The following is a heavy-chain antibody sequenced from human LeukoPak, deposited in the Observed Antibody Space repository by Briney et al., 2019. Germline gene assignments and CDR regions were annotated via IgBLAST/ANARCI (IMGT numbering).Heavy chain of an antibody. Sequence: GESLQISCQDSGYRFTSYWIAWVRQLPGKGLEWMGIIYPGDSDTRYSPSFQGQVTLSADKSINTAYLQWSSLKASDTDMYYCARRSSGSYYETWGQGTLVTVSS. J-gene: IGHJ5*02. CDR2: IYPGDSDT. V-gene: IGHV5-51*01. D-gene: IGHD1-26*01. CDR1: GYRFTSYW. CDR3: ARRSSGSYYET.